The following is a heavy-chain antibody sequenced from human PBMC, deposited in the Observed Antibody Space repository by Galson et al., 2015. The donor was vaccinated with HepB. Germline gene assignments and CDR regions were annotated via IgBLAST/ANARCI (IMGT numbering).Heavy chain of an antibody. CDR2: ITSSSAYI. J-gene: IGHJ4*02. V-gene: IGHV3-21*01. CDR1: GFTFSSHA. CDR3: ARGTYCTSSDCYYLFDY. Sequence: SLRLSCAASGFTFSSHAMNWVRQAPGKGLEWVSSITSSSAYIYYADSVKGRFTISRDNAKNSLYLQMNSLRAEDTAVYYCARGTYCTSSDCYYLFDYWGQGTLVTASS. D-gene: IGHD2-2*01.